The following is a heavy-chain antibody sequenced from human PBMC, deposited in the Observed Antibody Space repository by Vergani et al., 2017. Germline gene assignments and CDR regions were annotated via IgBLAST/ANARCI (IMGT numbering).Heavy chain of an antibody. D-gene: IGHD2-2*01. CDR2: INPNSGGT. Sequence: QVQLVQSGAEVKKPGASVKVSCKASGYTFTGYYMHWVRQAPGQGLEWMGWINPNSGGTNYAQKFQGRVTMTRDTSFSTAYMELSRLRSDDTAVYYCARVVVPAASDYGMDVWGQGTTVTVSS. CDR1: GYTFTGYY. CDR3: ARVVVPAASDYGMDV. J-gene: IGHJ6*02. V-gene: IGHV1-2*02.